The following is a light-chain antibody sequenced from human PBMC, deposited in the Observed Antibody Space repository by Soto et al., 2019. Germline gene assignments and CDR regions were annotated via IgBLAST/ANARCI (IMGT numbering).Light chain of an antibody. Sequence: EIVLTQSPATLSLSHGERATLSCRASQSVSSYLAWYQQKPGQAPRLLIYGASNRATGIPDRFSGSGSGTDFTLTISRLEPEDFAVYYCQQYVSSPWTFGQGTKV. CDR2: GAS. CDR3: QQYVSSPWT. V-gene: IGKV3-20*01. CDR1: QSVSSY. J-gene: IGKJ1*01.